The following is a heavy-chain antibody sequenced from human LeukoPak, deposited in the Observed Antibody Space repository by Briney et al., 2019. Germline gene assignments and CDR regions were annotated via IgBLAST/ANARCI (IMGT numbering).Heavy chain of an antibody. V-gene: IGHV3-23*01. CDR3: AKDPGVVPAHYFDY. J-gene: IGHJ4*02. Sequence: GGSLRLSCAASGFTFSSYAMNWVRPAPGEGMEWDSATDRTCVRTFYADSVKVRFPVSIDNSNNTLSLQMNSLRAEDTAVYFCAKDPGVVPAHYFDYWGQGILVTVSS. D-gene: IGHD2-2*01. CDR2: TDRTCVRT. CDR1: GFTFSSYA.